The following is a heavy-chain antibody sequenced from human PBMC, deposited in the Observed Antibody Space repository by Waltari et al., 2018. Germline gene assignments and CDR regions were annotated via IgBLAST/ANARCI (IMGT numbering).Heavy chain of an antibody. V-gene: IGHV3-9*01. CDR3: VKDGFCSGINCAHNWFDL. J-gene: IGHJ5*02. CDR2: ISWNDGRI. Sequence: EVQLVESGGGLVQPGRSLRLSCRGSGFTFDDNGMYWVRQPPGKGLEWVSGISWNDGRIAYADSVKGRFTISRDNTKNSLYLQMNSLRPEDTALYYCVKDGFCSGINCAHNWFDLWGQGTRVTVSS. D-gene: IGHD2-15*01. CDR1: GFTFDDNG.